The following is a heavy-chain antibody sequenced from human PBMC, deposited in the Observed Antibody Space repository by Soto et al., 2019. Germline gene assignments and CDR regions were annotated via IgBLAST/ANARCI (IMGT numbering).Heavy chain of an antibody. CDR3: ATAGRYYDSSGYSAYYYGMDV. Sequence: ASVKVSCKASGYTFTGYYMHWVRQAPGQGLEWMGWINPNSGGTNYAQKFQGWVTMTRDTSISTAYMELSRLRSEDTAVYYCATAGRYYDSSGYSAYYYGMDVWGQGTTVTVSS. CDR2: INPNSGGT. J-gene: IGHJ6*02. V-gene: IGHV1-2*04. D-gene: IGHD3-22*01. CDR1: GYTFTGYY.